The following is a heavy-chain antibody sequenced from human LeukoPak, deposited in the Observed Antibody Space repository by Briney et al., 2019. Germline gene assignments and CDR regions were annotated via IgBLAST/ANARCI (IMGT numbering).Heavy chain of an antibody. D-gene: IGHD3-10*01. J-gene: IGHJ6*02. CDR1: GFTVSSNY. CDR3: ARKLPYYYGSGSQAPYYYYGMDV. Sequence: GGSLRLSCAASGFTVSSNYMSWVRQAPGKGLEWVSVIYSGGSTYYADSVKGRFTISRDNSKNTLYLQMNSLRAEDTAVYYCARKLPYYYGSGSQAPYYYYGMDVWGQGTTVTVSS. CDR2: IYSGGST. V-gene: IGHV3-66*01.